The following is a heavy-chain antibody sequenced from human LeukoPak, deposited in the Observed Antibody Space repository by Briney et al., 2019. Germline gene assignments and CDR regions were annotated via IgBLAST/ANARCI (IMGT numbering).Heavy chain of an antibody. CDR2: ISSSSSYI. Sequence: GGSLRLSCAASGFTLSSYSMNWVRQAPGKGLEWVSSISSSSSYIYYADSVKGRFTNSRDNAKTSLYLQMNSLRAEDTAVYYCARSPPVRGVIPFDYWGQGTLVTVSS. D-gene: IGHD3-10*01. CDR3: ARSPPVRGVIPFDY. V-gene: IGHV3-21*01. CDR1: GFTLSSYS. J-gene: IGHJ4*02.